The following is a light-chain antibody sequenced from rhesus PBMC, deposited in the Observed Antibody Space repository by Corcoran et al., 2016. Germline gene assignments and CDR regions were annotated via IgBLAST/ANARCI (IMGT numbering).Light chain of an antibody. V-gene: IGKV1-22*01. CDR3: RQYSCSLFP. CDR2: TAS. Sequence: DIQMTQSPSSLSASEGATVTITCRASQSISSWLDWYQQNPGKAPKPVNYTASSLQSGGPSRCSGSGSGTDFTLTISSLQPEDVATYYCRQYSCSLFPFGPGTKLDIK. J-gene: IGKJ3*01. CDR1: QSISSW.